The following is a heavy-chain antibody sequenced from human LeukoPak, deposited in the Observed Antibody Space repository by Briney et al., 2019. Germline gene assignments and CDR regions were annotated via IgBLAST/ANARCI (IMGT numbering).Heavy chain of an antibody. CDR2: IIPIFGTA. CDR1: GGTFSSYA. D-gene: IGHD6-19*01. CDR3: ARGDQRSGWPTPPYYYYYYMDV. Sequence: GASVKVSCKASGGTFSSYAISWVRQAPGQGLEWMGGIIPIFGTANYAQKFQGRVTITADESTSTAYMELSSLRSEDTAVYYCARGDQRSGWPTPPYYYYYYMDVWGKGTTVTVSS. J-gene: IGHJ6*03. V-gene: IGHV1-69*13.